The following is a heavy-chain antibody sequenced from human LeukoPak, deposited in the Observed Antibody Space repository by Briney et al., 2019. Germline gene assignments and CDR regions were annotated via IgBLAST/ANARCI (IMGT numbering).Heavy chain of an antibody. D-gene: IGHD6-19*01. Sequence: PGGSLRLSCAASGFTFSSYGIHWVRQAPGKGLEWVAFIRYDGSNKYYADSVKGRFTISRDNSKNTLYLQMNSLRAEDTAVYYCAKVYSSGWYPHFDYWGQGTLVTVSS. V-gene: IGHV3-30*02. CDR3: AKVYSSGWYPHFDY. J-gene: IGHJ4*02. CDR1: GFTFSSYG. CDR2: IRYDGSNK.